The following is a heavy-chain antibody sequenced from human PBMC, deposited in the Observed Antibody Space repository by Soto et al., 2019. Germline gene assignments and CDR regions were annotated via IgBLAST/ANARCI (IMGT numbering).Heavy chain of an antibody. D-gene: IGHD3-16*01. CDR1: GFTFSSYW. J-gene: IGHJ6*02. V-gene: IGHV3-74*01. CDR3: ARGLRGGYGMDV. CDR2: IRYDGRIT. Sequence: EVQLVESGGGLVQPGGSLRLSCAASGFTFSSYWMHWVRQAPGKGLVWVSRIRYDGRITNYADSVKGRSTISRDDAKNTVYLQMNSLRGEDTAVYYCARGLRGGYGMDVWGQGTTVTVSS.